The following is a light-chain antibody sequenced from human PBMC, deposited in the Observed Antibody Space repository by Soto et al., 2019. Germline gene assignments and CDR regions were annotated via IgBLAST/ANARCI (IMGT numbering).Light chain of an antibody. Sequence: DIQMTLSPSSLSASVGDTVTITCRASQSISVHLNWYQQKPGKVPKLLIYAASNLQSGVPLRFSGSGSETDFALTISSLQPEDFATYYCQQSYITPYTFGQGTKLEIK. CDR3: QQSYITPYT. J-gene: IGKJ2*01. V-gene: IGKV1-39*01. CDR1: QSISVH. CDR2: AAS.